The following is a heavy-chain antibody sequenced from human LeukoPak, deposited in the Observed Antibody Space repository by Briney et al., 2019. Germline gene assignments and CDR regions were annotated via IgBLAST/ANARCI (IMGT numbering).Heavy chain of an antibody. CDR3: AKDITGRWDYYYYYYMDV. V-gene: IGHV3-74*01. CDR2: INSDGSST. CDR1: GFTFSSYW. Sequence: GGSLRLSCAASGFTFSSYWMHWVRQAPGKGLVWVSRINSDGSSTSYADSVKGRFTISRDSSKNTLYLQMNSLRAEDTAVYYCAKDITGRWDYYYYYYMDVWGKGTTVTVSS. D-gene: IGHD1-14*01. J-gene: IGHJ6*03.